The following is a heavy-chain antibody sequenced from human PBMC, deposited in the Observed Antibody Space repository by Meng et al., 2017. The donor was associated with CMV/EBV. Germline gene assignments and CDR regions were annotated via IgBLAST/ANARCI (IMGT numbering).Heavy chain of an antibody. CDR2: ITTSGGT. CDR3: ARESSGFPLDY. Sequence: SVTGRICGGYKSGNHWGRVRARGGKRLEWLGRITTSGGTGYNPSLKSRVTVSIDTSKNQFSLILSSVAAADTAVYYCARESSGFPLDYWGQGTLVTVSS. V-gene: IGHV4-4*07. CDR1: GGYKSGNH. D-gene: IGHD3-22*01. J-gene: IGHJ4*02.